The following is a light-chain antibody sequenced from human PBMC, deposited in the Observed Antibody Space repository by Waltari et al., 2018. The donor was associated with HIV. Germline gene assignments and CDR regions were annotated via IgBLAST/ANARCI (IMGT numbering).Light chain of an antibody. J-gene: IGKJ4*01. V-gene: IGKV3-11*01. CDR1: QSVGSY. CDR3: QQRSDWPPLT. CDR2: DAS. Sequence: EIVLTQSPATLSLSPGERATLSCRASQSVGSYLAWYQQKPGQPPRLLIYDASNRATGIPARFSGSGSGTDFTLTISSLEPEDFVVYYCQQRSDWPPLTFGGGTRVEIK.